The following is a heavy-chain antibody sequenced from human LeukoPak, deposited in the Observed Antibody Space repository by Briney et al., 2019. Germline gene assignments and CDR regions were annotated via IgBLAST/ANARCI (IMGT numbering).Heavy chain of an antibody. CDR1: GFTFDDYA. J-gene: IGHJ5*02. CDR2: IRWNSGSI. V-gene: IGHV3-9*01. CDR3: ARQVVLVAATDWLDP. Sequence: GGSLRLSCAAAGFTFDDYAMHWVRQAPGKGLEWVSGIRWNSGSIGYADSVKGRFTISRDNAKNSLYLKMNSLRAEDTALYYCARQVVLVAATDWLDPSGQGTLVTVSS. D-gene: IGHD2-15*01.